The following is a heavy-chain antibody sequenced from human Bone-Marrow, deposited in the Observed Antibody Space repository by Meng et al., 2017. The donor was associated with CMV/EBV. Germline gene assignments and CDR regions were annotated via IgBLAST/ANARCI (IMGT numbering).Heavy chain of an antibody. Sequence: GESLKISCAASGFTFSSYEMNWVRQAPGKGLEWVSYISSSGSTIYYADSVKGRFTISRDNAKNSLYLQMNSLRAEDTAVYYCARDRGEGYCSSTSCPGRFDPWGQGTLVTVSS. D-gene: IGHD2-2*01. J-gene: IGHJ5*02. CDR1: GFTFSSYE. CDR3: ARDRGEGYCSSTSCPGRFDP. CDR2: ISSSGSTI. V-gene: IGHV3-48*03.